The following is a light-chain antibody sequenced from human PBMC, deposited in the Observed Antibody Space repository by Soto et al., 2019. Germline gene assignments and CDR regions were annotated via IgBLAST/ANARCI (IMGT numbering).Light chain of an antibody. V-gene: IGKV3-20*01. Sequence: EIVLTQSPGTLSLSPGERATLSCRASQSVSSSYLAWYQQKPGQAPRLLIYGASSRATGIPDRFSGSGCGTDFTLTISRLETEDFAVYYCQQYGSSPSITFGQGTRLEIK. CDR2: GAS. J-gene: IGKJ5*01. CDR3: QQYGSSPSIT. CDR1: QSVSSSY.